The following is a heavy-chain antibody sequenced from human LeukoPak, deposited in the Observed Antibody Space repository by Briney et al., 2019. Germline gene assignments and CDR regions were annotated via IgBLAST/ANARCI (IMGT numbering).Heavy chain of an antibody. CDR2: VDPGDGET. CDR1: GYTFTDYY. D-gene: IGHD6-6*01. J-gene: IGHJ4*02. Sequence: GASVKVSCKVSGYTFTDYYMHWVQQAPGKGLEWMGLVDPGDGETIYAEKFQGRVTITADTSTDTAYMELSSLRSEDTAVYYCASLLYSSSSGFDYWGQGTLVTVSS. CDR3: ASLLYSSSSGFDY. V-gene: IGHV1-69-2*01.